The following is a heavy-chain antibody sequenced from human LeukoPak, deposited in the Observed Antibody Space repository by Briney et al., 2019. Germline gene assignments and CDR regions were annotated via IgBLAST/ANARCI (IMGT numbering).Heavy chain of an antibody. J-gene: IGHJ5*02. V-gene: IGHV1-69*13. CDR3: ARGSSIPPWFDP. CDR2: IIPIFGTA. CDR1: GGTFSSYA. D-gene: IGHD2-2*01. Sequence: SVKVSCKASGGTFSSYAISWVRQAPGQGLEWMGGIIPIFGTANYAQKFQGRVTITADESTSTAYMELSSLRSEDTAVYYCARGSSIPPWFDPWGQGTLVTVSS.